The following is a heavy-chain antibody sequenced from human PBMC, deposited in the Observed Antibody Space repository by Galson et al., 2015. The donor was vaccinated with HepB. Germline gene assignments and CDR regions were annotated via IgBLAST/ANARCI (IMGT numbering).Heavy chain of an antibody. CDR1: GFTFGDYA. Sequence: SLRLSCAASGFTFGDYAMSWFRQAPGKGLEWVGFIRSKAYGGTTEYAASVKGRFTISRDDSESIAYLQMNSLKTEDTAVYYCTAGFEELTGYYYMDVWGKGTTVTVSS. J-gene: IGHJ6*03. CDR2: IRSKAYGGTT. D-gene: IGHD3-10*01. CDR3: TAGFEELTGYYYMDV. V-gene: IGHV3-49*03.